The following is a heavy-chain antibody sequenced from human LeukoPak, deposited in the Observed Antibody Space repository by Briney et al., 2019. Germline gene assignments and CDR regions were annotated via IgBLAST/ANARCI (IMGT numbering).Heavy chain of an antibody. Sequence: GGSLRLSCAASGFTSSSYSMNWVRQAPGKGLEWVSSISSSSSYIYYADSVKGRFTISRDNAKNSLYLQMNSLRAEDTAVYYCARGGLIQLWTNWGQGTLVTVSS. CDR2: ISSSSSYI. CDR3: ARGGLIQLWTN. D-gene: IGHD5-18*01. V-gene: IGHV3-21*01. CDR1: GFTSSSYS. J-gene: IGHJ4*02.